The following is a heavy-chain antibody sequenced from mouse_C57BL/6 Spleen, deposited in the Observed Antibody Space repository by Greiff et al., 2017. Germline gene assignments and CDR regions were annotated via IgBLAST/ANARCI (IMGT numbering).Heavy chain of an antibody. D-gene: IGHD1-1*01. J-gene: IGHJ4*01. CDR2: IDPEDGDT. V-gene: IGHV14-1*01. CDR1: GFNIKDYY. Sequence: EVQLQESGAELVRPGASVKLSCTASGFNIKDYYMHWVKQRPEQGLEWIGRIDPEDGDTEYAPKFQGKATMTADTSSNTAYLQLSSLTSEDTAVYYCTTGYYYGSSSYAMDYWGQGTSVTVSS. CDR3: TTGYYYGSSSYAMDY.